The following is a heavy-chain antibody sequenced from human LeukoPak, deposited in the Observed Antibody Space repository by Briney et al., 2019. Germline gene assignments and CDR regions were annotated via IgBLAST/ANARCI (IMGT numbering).Heavy chain of an antibody. CDR1: GGSISSGSYY. CDR2: IYTSGST. Sequence: PSETLSLTCTVSGGSISSGSYYWSWIRQPAGKGLEWIGRIYTSGSTNYNPSLKSRVTISVDTSKNQFPLKLSSVTAADTAVYYCAREIAVAGFDYWGQGTLVTVSS. CDR3: AREIAVAGFDY. V-gene: IGHV4-61*02. J-gene: IGHJ4*02. D-gene: IGHD6-19*01.